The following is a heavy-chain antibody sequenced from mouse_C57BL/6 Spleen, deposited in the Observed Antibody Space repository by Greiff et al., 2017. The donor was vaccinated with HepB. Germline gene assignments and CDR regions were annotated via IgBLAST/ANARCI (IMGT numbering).Heavy chain of an antibody. CDR1: GYTFTSYW. Sequence: QVQLKQPGAELVKPGASVKLSCKASGYTFTSYWMHWVKQRPGRGLEWIGTIDPNSGGTKYNEKFKSKATLTVDKPSSTAYMQLSSLTSEDSAVYYCARRGIYYDLDYWGQGTTLTVSS. CDR3: ARRGIYYDLDY. CDR2: IDPNSGGT. V-gene: IGHV1-72*01. D-gene: IGHD2-4*01. J-gene: IGHJ2*01.